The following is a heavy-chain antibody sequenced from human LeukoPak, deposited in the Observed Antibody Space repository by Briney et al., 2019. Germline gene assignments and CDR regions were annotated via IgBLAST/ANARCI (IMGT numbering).Heavy chain of an antibody. Sequence: SETLSLTCTVSGVSISTYYWNWIRQPPGKGLEWIGYIYHSGSTNYNPSLKSRVTISVDTSKNQFSLKLSSVTAADTAVYYCARSGAYYDFWSGYQTTPAFDYWGQGTLVTVSS. V-gene: IGHV4-59*01. J-gene: IGHJ4*02. CDR3: ARSGAYYDFWSGYQTTPAFDY. CDR2: IYHSGST. CDR1: GVSISTYY. D-gene: IGHD3-3*01.